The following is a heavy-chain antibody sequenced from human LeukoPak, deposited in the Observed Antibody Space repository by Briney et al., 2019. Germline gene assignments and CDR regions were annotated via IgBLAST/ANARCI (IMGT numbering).Heavy chain of an antibody. D-gene: IGHD2-15*01. Sequence: SETLSLTCNVSGGSISSYYWSWIRQPPGKGLEWIGHIYYRGTPYYNPSLKSRVTISVNTSKNQVSLKLSAVTAADTAVYYCARNGWHDAFDIWGQGTMVTVSS. CDR1: GGSISSYY. CDR3: ARNGWHDAFDI. CDR2: IYYRGTP. V-gene: IGHV4-59*01. J-gene: IGHJ3*02.